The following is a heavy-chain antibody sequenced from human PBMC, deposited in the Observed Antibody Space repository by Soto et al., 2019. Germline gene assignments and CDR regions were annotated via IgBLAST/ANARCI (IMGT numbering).Heavy chain of an antibody. CDR2: IGHNGRP. Sequence: PSETLSLTCTVSGVSISCGAYSWSWIRQSPGKCLEWIGYIGHNGRPYYNPSLKSRVSISLDRSKNQFSLKLSSVTAADTAVAYRARRSRYCGGDYNPFDYCGQGTLVTVYS. CDR1: GVSISCGAYS. CDR3: ARRSRYCGGDYNPFDY. V-gene: IGHV4-30-2*06. D-gene: IGHD2-21*02. J-gene: IGHJ4*02.